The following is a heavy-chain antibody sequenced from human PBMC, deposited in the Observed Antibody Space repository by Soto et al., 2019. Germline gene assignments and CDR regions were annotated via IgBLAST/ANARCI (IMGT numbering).Heavy chain of an antibody. Sequence: GGSLRLSCAASGFTFSIYAMSWVRQAPGKGLEWVSAISGSGGSTYYADSVKGRFTISRDNSKNTLYLQMNSLRAEDTAVYYCAKDLPLLGYSYGFDFDYWGQGTLVTVSS. CDR1: GFTFSIYA. D-gene: IGHD5-18*01. J-gene: IGHJ4*02. CDR2: ISGSGGST. CDR3: AKDLPLLGYSYGFDFDY. V-gene: IGHV3-23*01.